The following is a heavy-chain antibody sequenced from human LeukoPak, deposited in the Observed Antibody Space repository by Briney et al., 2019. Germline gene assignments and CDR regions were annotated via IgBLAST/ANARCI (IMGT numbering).Heavy chain of an antibody. V-gene: IGHV3-33*01. CDR3: ASMAGSYTSAFDY. D-gene: IGHD6-19*01. CDR2: IWYDGSNK. J-gene: IGHJ4*02. Sequence: PGGSLRLSWAASGFTFSSYGMHWVRQAPGKGLEWVAVIWYDGSNKYYADSVKGRFTISRDNSKNTLYLQMNSLRAEDTAVYYCASMAGSYTSAFDYWGQGTLVTVSS. CDR1: GFTFSSYG.